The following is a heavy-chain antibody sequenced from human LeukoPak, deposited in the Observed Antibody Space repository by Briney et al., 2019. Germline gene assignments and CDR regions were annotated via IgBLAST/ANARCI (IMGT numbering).Heavy chain of an antibody. J-gene: IGHJ5*02. CDR3: AKDREEQLVRGWFDP. CDR1: GFTFSKYS. D-gene: IGHD6-13*01. V-gene: IGHV3-30*02. CDR2: MRYNGGNG. Sequence: GGSLRLSCAASGFTFSKYSMHWVRQAPGKGLEWVAFMRYNGGNGYYADSVKGRFTISRHNLKSMLYLQMNSLRTDDTGLYFCAKDREEQLVRGWFDPWGQGTLVTVSS.